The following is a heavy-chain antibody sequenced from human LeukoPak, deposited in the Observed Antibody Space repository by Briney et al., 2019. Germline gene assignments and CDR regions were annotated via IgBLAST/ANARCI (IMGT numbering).Heavy chain of an antibody. CDR3: TSDSPDYGMDV. CDR1: GFTVSSNY. CDR2: IYSGGST. Sequence: GGSLRLSCAASGFTVSSNYMSWVRQAPGKGLEWVSVIYSGGSTYYADSVKGRFTISRDNAKNTLYLQMNSLRAEDTAVYYCTSDSPDYGMDVWGQGTTVIVSS. J-gene: IGHJ6*02. V-gene: IGHV3-53*01.